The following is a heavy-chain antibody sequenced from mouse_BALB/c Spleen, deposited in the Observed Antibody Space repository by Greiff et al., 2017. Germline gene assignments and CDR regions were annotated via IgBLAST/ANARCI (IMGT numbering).Heavy chain of an antibody. Sequence: EVMLVESGGGLVKPGGSLKLSCAASGFTFSDYYMYWVRQTPEKRLEWVATISDGGSYTYYPDSVKGRFTISRDNAKNNLYLQMSSLKSEDTAMYYCARDQDRGSSDWYFDVWGAGTTVTVSS. J-gene: IGHJ1*01. CDR2: ISDGGSYT. CDR3: ARDQDRGSSDWYFDV. CDR1: GFTFSDYY. V-gene: IGHV5-4*02. D-gene: IGHD1-1*01.